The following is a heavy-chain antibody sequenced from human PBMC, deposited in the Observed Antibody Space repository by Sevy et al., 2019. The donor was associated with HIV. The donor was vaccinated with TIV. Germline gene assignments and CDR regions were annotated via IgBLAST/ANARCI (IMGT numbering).Heavy chain of an antibody. D-gene: IGHD6-13*01. CDR1: GYTFTSYA. V-gene: IGHV7-4-1*02. CDR3: ARDPLAAAATLPDY. J-gene: IGHJ4*02. Sequence: ASVKVSCKASGYTFTSYAMNWVRQAPGQGLEWMGWINTNTGNTTYAQGFTGRFVFSLDTSVSTAYLQISSLKAEDTAVYYCARDPLAAAATLPDYWGQATLVTVSS. CDR2: INTNTGNT.